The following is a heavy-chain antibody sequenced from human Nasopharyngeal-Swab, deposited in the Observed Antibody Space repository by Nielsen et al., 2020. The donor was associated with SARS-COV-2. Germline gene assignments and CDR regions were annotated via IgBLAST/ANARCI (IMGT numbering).Heavy chain of an antibody. Sequence: SGPTLVKPTETLTLTCTVSGFSLSNARMDVSWIRQPPGKALEWLAHIFSNDEKSYSTSLKSRLTISKDTSKSQVVLTMTNMDPVDTATYYCARIVNSYFDFWSGYTDAFDIWGQGTMVTVSS. CDR1: GFSLSNARMD. D-gene: IGHD3-3*01. CDR2: IFSNDEK. V-gene: IGHV2-26*01. J-gene: IGHJ3*02. CDR3: ARIVNSYFDFWSGYTDAFDI.